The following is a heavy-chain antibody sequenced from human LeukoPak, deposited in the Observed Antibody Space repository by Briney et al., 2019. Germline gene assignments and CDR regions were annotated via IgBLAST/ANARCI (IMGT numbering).Heavy chain of an antibody. D-gene: IGHD5-18*01. CDR1: GGTFSSYA. V-gene: IGHV1-69*05. Sequence: SVKVSCKASGGTFSSYAISWVRQAPGQGLEWTGGIIPIFGTANYAQKFQGRVTITTDESTSTAYMELSSLRSEDTAVYYCASGGLWLSPVNYWGQGTLVTVSS. J-gene: IGHJ4*02. CDR2: IIPIFGTA. CDR3: ASGGLWLSPVNY.